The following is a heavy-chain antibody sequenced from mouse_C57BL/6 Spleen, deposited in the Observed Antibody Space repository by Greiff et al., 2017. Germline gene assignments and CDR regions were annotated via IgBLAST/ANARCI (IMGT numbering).Heavy chain of an antibody. V-gene: IGHV6-6*01. CDR2: IRNKANNHAT. CDR1: GFTFSDAW. CDR3: TEGDY. J-gene: IGHJ2*01. Sequence: DVKLVESGGGLVQPGGSMKLSCAASGFTFSDAWMDWVRQSPEKGLEWVAEIRNKANNHATYYAVAVKGRFTNSRDDSKSSVYLQMDSLRAEGTGIYFCTEGDYWGQGTTLTVSS.